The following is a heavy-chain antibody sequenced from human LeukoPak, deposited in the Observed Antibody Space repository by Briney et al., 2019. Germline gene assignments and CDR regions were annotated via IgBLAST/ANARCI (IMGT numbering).Heavy chain of an antibody. V-gene: IGHV1-18*01. CDR2: ISAYNGNT. CDR1: GYTFTSYG. J-gene: IGHJ6*02. Sequence: GASVKASCKASGYTFTSYGISWVRQAPGQGLEWMGWISAYNGNTNYAQKLQGRVTMTTDTSTSTAYMELRSLRSDDTAVYYCARDRGYYFTSYGMDVWGQGTTVTVSS. CDR3: ARDRGYYFTSYGMDV. D-gene: IGHD3-22*01.